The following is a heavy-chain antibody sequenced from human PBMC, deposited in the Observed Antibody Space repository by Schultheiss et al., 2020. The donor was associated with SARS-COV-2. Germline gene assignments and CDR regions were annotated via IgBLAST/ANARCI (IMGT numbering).Heavy chain of an antibody. CDR2: ISGSGGST. V-gene: IGHV3-23*01. D-gene: IGHD6-13*01. Sequence: GGSLRLSCAASGFTFSSYSMNWVRQAPGKGLEWVSGISGSGGSTYYADSVKGRFTISRENAKNTLYVQMNSLRAEDTAVYYCARGWYSSSWFDYWGQGTLVTVSS. CDR3: ARGWYSSSWFDY. CDR1: GFTFSSYS. J-gene: IGHJ4*02.